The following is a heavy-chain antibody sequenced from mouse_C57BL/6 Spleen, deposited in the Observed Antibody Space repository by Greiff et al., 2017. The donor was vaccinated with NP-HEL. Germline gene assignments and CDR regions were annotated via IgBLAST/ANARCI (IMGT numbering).Heavy chain of an antibody. J-gene: IGHJ3*01. CDR1: GYTFTSYW. CDR3: ARTRRQLRLAWFAY. V-gene: IGHV1-69*01. D-gene: IGHD3-2*02. Sequence: QVQLQQPGAELVMPGASVKLSCKASGYTFTSYWMHWVKQRPGQGLEWIGEIDPSDSYTNYNQKFKGKSTLTVDKSSSTAYMQLSSLTSEDSAVYYGARTRRQLRLAWFAYWGQGTLVTVSA. CDR2: IDPSDSYT.